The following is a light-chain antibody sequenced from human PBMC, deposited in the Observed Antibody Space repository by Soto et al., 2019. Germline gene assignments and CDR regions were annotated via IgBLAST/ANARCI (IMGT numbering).Light chain of an antibody. V-gene: IGKV3-15*01. J-gene: IGKJ1*01. CDR2: GAS. Sequence: ELVMTQSPATLSVSPGERDTLSCRASQSVSSRLAWYHQKPGQSPRLLIYGASTRATGIPARFSGSGSGTEFTLTISSLQSEDFGLYYCHQYNNFWTFGQGTKVDIK. CDR3: HQYNNFWT. CDR1: QSVSSR.